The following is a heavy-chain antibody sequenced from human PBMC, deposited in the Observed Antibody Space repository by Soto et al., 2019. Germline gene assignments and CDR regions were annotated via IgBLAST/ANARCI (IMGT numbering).Heavy chain of an antibody. V-gene: IGHV3-23*01. J-gene: IGHJ6*02. Sequence: GGSLRLSCAASGFTFSSYAMSWVRQAPGKGLEWVSAVSGSGGSTYYADSVKGRFTISRDNSKNTLYLQMNSLRAEDTAVYYCAKDYVDTAMVTILYYYGMDVWGQGTMVTVSS. CDR3: AKDYVDTAMVTILYYYGMDV. CDR2: VSGSGGST. CDR1: GFTFSSYA. D-gene: IGHD5-18*01.